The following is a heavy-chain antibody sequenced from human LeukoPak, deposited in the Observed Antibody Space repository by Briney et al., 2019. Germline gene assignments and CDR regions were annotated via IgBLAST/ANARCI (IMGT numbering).Heavy chain of an antibody. V-gene: IGHV1-2*02. CDR3: ARASDGNSWIYYFDY. J-gene: IGHJ4*02. Sequence: GASVKVSCKASGYTFTGYYMHWVRQAPGQGLEWMGWINPNSGGTNYAQKFQGRVTMTRDTSISTAYMELSRLRSDDTAVYYCARASDGNSWIYYFDYWGQGTLVTVSS. D-gene: IGHD4-23*01. CDR1: GYTFTGYY. CDR2: INPNSGGT.